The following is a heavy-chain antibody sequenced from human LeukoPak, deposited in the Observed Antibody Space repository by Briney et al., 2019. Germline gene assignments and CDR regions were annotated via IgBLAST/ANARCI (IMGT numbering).Heavy chain of an antibody. CDR3: ARTARHLDY. D-gene: IGHD5-18*01. J-gene: IGHJ4*02. CDR2: ISGSGTDI. Sequence: GGSLRLSCEASGFTFSDPYMSWIRQAPGKGLECLSYISGSGTDINYADSVRGRFTISRDNAKNLLYLQMNDLRVEDTAVYYCARTARHLDYWSQGTLVTVSS. CDR1: GFTFSDPY. V-gene: IGHV3-11*04.